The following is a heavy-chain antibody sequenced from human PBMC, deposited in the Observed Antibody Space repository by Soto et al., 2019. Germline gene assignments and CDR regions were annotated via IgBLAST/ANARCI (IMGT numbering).Heavy chain of an antibody. CDR1: GGSISSSSYY. CDR2: IYYSGST. CDR3: AREGGSPRYYYYYGMDV. V-gene: IGHV4-39*02. Sequence: SETLSVTCTVSGGSISSSSYYWGWIRQPPGKGLEWIGSIYYSGSTYYNPSLKSRVTISVDTSKNQFSLKLSSVTAADTAVYYCAREGGSPRYYYYYGMDVWGQGTTVTVSS. D-gene: IGHD3-16*01. J-gene: IGHJ6*02.